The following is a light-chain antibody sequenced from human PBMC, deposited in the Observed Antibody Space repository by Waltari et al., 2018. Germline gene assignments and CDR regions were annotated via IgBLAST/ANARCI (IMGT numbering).Light chain of an antibody. CDR2: GAS. CDR3: QQYGSSPET. CDR1: QSVSSSY. Sequence: EIVLTQSPGTLSLSPGERATLSCRASQSVSSSYLAGYQQKPGQAPSLLIYGASSRATGIPDRFSGSGSGTDFTLTISRLEPEDVAVYYCQQYGSSPETFGQGTKVEIK. V-gene: IGKV3-20*01. J-gene: IGKJ2*01.